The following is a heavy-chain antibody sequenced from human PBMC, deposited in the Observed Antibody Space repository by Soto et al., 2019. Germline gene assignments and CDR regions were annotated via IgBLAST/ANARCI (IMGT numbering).Heavy chain of an antibody. CDR1: GGSFSGYY. V-gene: IGHV4-34*01. CDR2: INHSGST. CDR3: ARAGLERLDY. D-gene: IGHD1-1*01. Sequence: QVQLQQWGAGLLKPSETLCLTCAVYGGSFSGYYWSWIRQPPGKGLEWIGEINHSGSTNYNPSLKSRVTISVDTSKNQFSLKLSSVTAADTAVYYCARAGLERLDYWGQGTLVTVSS. J-gene: IGHJ4*02.